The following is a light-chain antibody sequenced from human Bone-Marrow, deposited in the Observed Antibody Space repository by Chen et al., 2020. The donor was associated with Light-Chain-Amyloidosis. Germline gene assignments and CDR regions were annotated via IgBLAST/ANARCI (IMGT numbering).Light chain of an antibody. J-gene: IGLJ2*01. CDR3: QSADSSGTYEVI. CDR2: RDT. Sequence: SYELTQPPSVSASPGQTARITRPGDDLPTKYASWYQQKPGQAPALVIHRDTERPSGISELFSGSSSGTTATLTISGVQAEDEADYHCQSADSSGTYEVIFGGGTKLTVL. V-gene: IGLV3-25*03. CDR1: DLPTKY.